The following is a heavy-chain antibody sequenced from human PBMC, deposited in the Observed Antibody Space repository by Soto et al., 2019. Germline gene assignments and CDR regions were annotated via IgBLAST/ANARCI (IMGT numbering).Heavy chain of an antibody. CDR1: GYSFTSYW. CDR2: IYPGDSDT. D-gene: IGHD3-3*01. Sequence: GESLKISCKGSGYSFTSYWIGWVRQMPGKGLEWMGIIYPGDSDTRYSPSFQGQVTISADKSISTAYLQWSSLKASDTAMYYCARADFEVRYYYYGMDVWGQGTTVTVSS. V-gene: IGHV5-51*01. CDR3: ARADFEVRYYYYGMDV. J-gene: IGHJ6*02.